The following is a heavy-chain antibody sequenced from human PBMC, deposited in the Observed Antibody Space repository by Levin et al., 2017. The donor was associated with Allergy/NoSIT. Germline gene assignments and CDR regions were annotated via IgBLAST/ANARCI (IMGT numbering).Heavy chain of an antibody. CDR3: ARDSPIPL. CDR2: IYYSGSS. D-gene: IGHD2-21*01. CDR1: GGSISDYY. V-gene: IGHV4-59*01. J-gene: IGHJ4*02. Sequence: PSETLSLTCTVSGGSISDYYWSWIRQPPGKGLEWIGSIYYSGSSNYNPSLKSRVTISVDTSKNQFSLRLTSLTAADTAVYFCARDSPIPLWGQGPLVTVSS.